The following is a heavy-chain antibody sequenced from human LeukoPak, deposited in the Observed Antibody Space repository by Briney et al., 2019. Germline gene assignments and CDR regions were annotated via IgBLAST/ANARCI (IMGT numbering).Heavy chain of an antibody. CDR1: GGSISSSSYY. CDR3: ARRRIAARRHYYYGMDV. D-gene: IGHD6-6*01. J-gene: IGHJ6*02. CDR2: IYYSGST. Sequence: SETLSLTCTVSGGSISSSSYYWGWIRQPPGKGLEWIGSIYYSGSTYYNPSLKSRVTISVDTSKNQFSLKLSSVTAADTAVYYCARRRIAARRHYYYGMDVWGQGTTVTVSS. V-gene: IGHV4-39*01.